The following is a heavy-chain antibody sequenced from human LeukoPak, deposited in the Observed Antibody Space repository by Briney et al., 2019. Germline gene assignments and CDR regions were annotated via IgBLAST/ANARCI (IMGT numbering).Heavy chain of an antibody. J-gene: IGHJ5*02. CDR1: GGSISSGDYY. D-gene: IGHD2-2*01. Sequence: PSETLSLTCTVSGGSISSGDYYWSWIRQPPGKGLEWIGYIYYSWSTYYNPFLKSRVTISVDTSKNQFSLKLSSVTAADTAVYYCDRTTVVVPAALNWFDPWGQGTLVTVSS. V-gene: IGHV4-30-4*01. CDR2: IYYSWST. CDR3: DRTTVVVPAALNWFDP.